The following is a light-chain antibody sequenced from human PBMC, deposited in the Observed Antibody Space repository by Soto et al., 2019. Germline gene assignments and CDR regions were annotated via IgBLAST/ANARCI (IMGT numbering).Light chain of an antibody. Sequence: IQLTQSPSSLSASVGDRVTITCRASQGIRSYLAWYQQKPGKAPKLLIYAASTLQSGVPSRFSGSGSGTDFTLTISSLQPEDFATYYCQPLNSYPRTFGQGTKVEIK. J-gene: IGKJ1*01. CDR2: AAS. V-gene: IGKV1-9*01. CDR1: QGIRSY. CDR3: QPLNSYPRT.